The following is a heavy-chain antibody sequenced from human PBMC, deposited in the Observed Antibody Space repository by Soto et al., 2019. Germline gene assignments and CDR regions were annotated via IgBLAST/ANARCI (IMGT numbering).Heavy chain of an antibody. CDR1: GFTFSSYW. Sequence: GGSLRLSCAASGFTFSSYWMHWVRQAPGKGLVWVSRINSDGSSKSYADSVKGRFTISRDNAKNTLYLQMNSLRAEDTAVYYCARWYYYGSGSYSIDYWGQGTLVTVSS. D-gene: IGHD3-10*01. CDR2: INSDGSSK. CDR3: ARWYYYGSGSYSIDY. J-gene: IGHJ4*02. V-gene: IGHV3-74*01.